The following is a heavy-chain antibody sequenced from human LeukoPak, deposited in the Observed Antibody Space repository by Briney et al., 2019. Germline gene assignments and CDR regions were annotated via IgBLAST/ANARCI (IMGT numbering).Heavy chain of an antibody. CDR2: IYYSGST. J-gene: IGHJ6*02. V-gene: IGHV4-61*01. CDR1: GVSVSSGSYY. D-gene: IGHD2-15*01. CDR3: ARDIVESSWSYYYYGMDV. Sequence: SETLCLTCTVSGVSVSSGSYYWSWIRQPPGKGLEWIGYIYYSGSTNYNPSLKSRVTISVDTSKNQFSPKLSSVTAADTAVYYCARDIVESSWSYYYYGMDVWGQGTTVTVSS.